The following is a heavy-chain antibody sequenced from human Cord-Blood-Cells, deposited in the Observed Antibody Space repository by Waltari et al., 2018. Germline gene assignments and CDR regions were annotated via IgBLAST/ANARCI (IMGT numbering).Heavy chain of an antibody. Sequence: QVQLVQSGAEVKKPGASVKVSCKASGYTFTSYYMHWVRQAHGKGLEWRGIINPRGGRTSYAQKFQGRVTMTRDTSTSTVYMELSSLRSEDTAVYYCARDHSSWYFDYWGQGTLVTVSS. CDR1: GYTFTSYY. D-gene: IGHD6-13*01. CDR2: INPRGGRT. J-gene: IGHJ4*02. V-gene: IGHV1-46*01. CDR3: ARDHSSWYFDY.